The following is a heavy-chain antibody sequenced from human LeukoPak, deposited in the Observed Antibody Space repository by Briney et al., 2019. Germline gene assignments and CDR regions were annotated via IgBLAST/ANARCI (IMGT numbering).Heavy chain of an antibody. CDR1: GFTFSSYS. CDR3: ARDRRAVAEGYFDY. V-gene: IGHV3-21*01. J-gene: IGHJ4*02. CDR2: ISSSSRYI. D-gene: IGHD6-19*01. Sequence: GGSLRLSCAASGFTFSSYSMNWVRQAPGKGLEWVSSISSSSRYIYYADSVKGRFTISRDNAKNSLYLQMNSLRAEDTAVYYCARDRRAVAEGYFDYWGQGTLVTVSS.